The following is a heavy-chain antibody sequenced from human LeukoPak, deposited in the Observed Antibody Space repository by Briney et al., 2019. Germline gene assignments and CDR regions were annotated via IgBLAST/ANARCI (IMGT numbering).Heavy chain of an antibody. CDR1: GFTFSTYS. CDR2: ISSGSNTI. D-gene: IGHD3-3*01. CDR3: ASRPGATGIFGPYDY. V-gene: IGHV3-48*01. J-gene: IGHJ4*02. Sequence: GGSLRLSCAASGFTFSTYSMTWVRQAPGKALEWVSYISSGSNTIYYADSVKGRFTVSRDNFKNTLYLQMNSLRAEDMAVYYRASRPGATGIFGPYDYWGQGTLLTVSS.